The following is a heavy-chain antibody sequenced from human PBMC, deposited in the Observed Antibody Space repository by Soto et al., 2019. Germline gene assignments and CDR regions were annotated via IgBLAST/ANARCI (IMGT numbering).Heavy chain of an antibody. D-gene: IGHD6-13*01. CDR3: ARGQTIGDKQQLVQDLFDY. V-gene: IGHV3-30-3*01. CDR1: GFTFSSYA. J-gene: IGHJ4*02. CDR2: ISYDGSNK. Sequence: GGSLRLSCAASGFTFSSYAMHWVRQAPGKGLEWVAVISYDGSNKYYADSVKGRFTISRDNSKNTLYLQMNSLRAEDTAVYYCARGQTIGDKQQLVQDLFDYWGQGT.